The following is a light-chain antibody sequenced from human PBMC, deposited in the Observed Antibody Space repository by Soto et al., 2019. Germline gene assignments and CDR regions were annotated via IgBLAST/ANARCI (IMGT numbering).Light chain of an antibody. J-gene: IGLJ3*02. Sequence: QSALTQPPSPSGTPGQRVTISCSGSSSNIGSNTVNWYQQLPGTTPKLLIYNNNQRPSGVPDRFSGSKSGTSASLAISGLQSEDVADYYCAAWDDSLNGWVFGGGTQLTVL. CDR3: AAWDDSLNGWV. CDR1: SSNIGSNT. CDR2: NNN. V-gene: IGLV1-44*01.